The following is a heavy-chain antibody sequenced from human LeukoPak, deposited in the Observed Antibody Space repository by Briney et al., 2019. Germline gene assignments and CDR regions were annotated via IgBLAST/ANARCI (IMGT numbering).Heavy chain of an antibody. CDR1: GYTFTGYY. J-gene: IGHJ3*02. CDR3: ARGLSLIRYFDWFNSPLLDAFDI. Sequence: ASVKVSCKASGYTFTGYYMHWVRQAPGQGLEWMGWINPNSGGTNYAQKFQGRVTMTRDTSISTAYMELSRLRSDDTAVYYCARGLSLIRYFDWFNSPLLDAFDIWGQGTMVTVSS. CDR2: INPNSGGT. V-gene: IGHV1-2*02. D-gene: IGHD3-9*01.